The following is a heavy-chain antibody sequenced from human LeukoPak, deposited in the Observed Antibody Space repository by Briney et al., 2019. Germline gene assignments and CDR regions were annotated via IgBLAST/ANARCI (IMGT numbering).Heavy chain of an antibody. CDR1: GFTFGSYW. D-gene: IGHD1-26*01. J-gene: IGHJ5*02. Sequence: AGGSLRLSCAASGFTFGSYWMTWVRQAPGKGLEWVANIRHDGSAKNYVDSVKGRFTISRDNAKNSLYLQMNSLRAEDTGVYYCARYRSPVGNWFDPRGQGTLVTVSS. V-gene: IGHV3-7*02. CDR3: ARYRSPVGNWFDP. CDR2: IRHDGSAK.